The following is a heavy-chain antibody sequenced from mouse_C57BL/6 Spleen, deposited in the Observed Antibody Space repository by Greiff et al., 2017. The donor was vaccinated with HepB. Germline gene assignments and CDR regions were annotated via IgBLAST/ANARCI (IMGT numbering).Heavy chain of an antibody. V-gene: IGHV5-4*03. CDR2: ISDGGSYT. CDR1: GFTFSSYA. J-gene: IGHJ4*01. D-gene: IGHD1-1*01. Sequence: EVMLVESGGGLVKPGGSLKLSCAASGFTFSSYAMSWVRQTPEKRLEWVATISDGGSYTYYPDNVKGRFTISRANAKNNLYLQMRHLKSEATAMDYCARVGIYDYGRSYAMDYWGQGTSVTVSS. CDR3: ARVGIYDYGRSYAMDY.